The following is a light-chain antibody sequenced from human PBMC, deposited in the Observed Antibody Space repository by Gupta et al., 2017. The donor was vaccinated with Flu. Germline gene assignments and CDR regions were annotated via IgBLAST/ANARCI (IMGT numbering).Light chain of an antibody. Sequence: NCKSSQSVLFSPNNRDYLAWYQQKPGQPPKLLNYSASARRSGVPYRRRRIGSGTDFTLTISSLQAEDVAVYFCQQYYNSPPTFGQGTRLELK. CDR2: SAS. J-gene: IGKJ5*01. CDR1: QSVLFSPNNRDY. CDR3: QQYYNSPPT. V-gene: IGKV4-1*01.